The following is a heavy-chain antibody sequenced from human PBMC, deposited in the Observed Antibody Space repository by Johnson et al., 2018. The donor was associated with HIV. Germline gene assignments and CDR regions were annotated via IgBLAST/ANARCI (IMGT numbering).Heavy chain of an antibody. V-gene: IGHV3-66*01. D-gene: IGHD4-23*01. J-gene: IGHJ3*02. CDR2: IYSGGTT. Sequence: EVQLVESGGGLVQPGGSLRLSCAASGFTVSSNYMSWVRQAPGKGLEWVSVIYSGGTTYYADSVKGRFTISRDNSKNTLYLQMNSLRAEDTAVYYCASASTVVDAFDIWGQGTMVTVSS. CDR1: GFTVSSNY. CDR3: ASASTVVDAFDI.